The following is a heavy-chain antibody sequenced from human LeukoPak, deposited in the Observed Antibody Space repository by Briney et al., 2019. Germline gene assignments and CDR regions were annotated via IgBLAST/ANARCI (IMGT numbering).Heavy chain of an antibody. CDR2: IYSGGGA. V-gene: IGHV3-53*01. D-gene: IGHD6-13*01. CDR1: GFTVSSNY. Sequence: PGGSLRLSCAASGFTVSSNYMSWVRQAPGKGLECVSVIYSGGGAYYADSVKGRFTISRDNSKNTLYLQMNSLRAEDTAVYYCARDSGERSSSVFWGQGTLVTVSS. J-gene: IGHJ4*02. CDR3: ARDSGERSSSVF.